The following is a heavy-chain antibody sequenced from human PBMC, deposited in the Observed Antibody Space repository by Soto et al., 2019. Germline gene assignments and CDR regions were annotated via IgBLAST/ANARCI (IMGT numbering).Heavy chain of an antibody. J-gene: IGHJ4*02. CDR2: IWYDGSEK. D-gene: IGHD6-19*01. CDR3: ARGPYSGGFDY. Sequence: QVHLVESGGGVVQPGRSLRLSCAASGFTFSSSGMHWVRQAPGKGLEWVALIWYDGSEKYYADSVKGRFTISRDNSKNTLYLQMNSLRAEDTAVYYCARGPYSGGFDYWGQGPLVKVSS. CDR1: GFTFSSSG. V-gene: IGHV3-33*01.